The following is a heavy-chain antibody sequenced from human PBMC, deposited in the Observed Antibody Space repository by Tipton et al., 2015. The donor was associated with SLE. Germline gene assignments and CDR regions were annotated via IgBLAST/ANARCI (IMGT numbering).Heavy chain of an antibody. J-gene: IGHJ4*02. CDR1: GGSISSSSYF. D-gene: IGHD6-13*01. V-gene: IGHV4-61*05. CDR3: ARLSMAAAGADY. CDR2: IYYSGST. Sequence: TLSLTCTVSGGSISSSSYFWSWIRQPPGKGLEWIGYIYYSGSTNCNPSLKSRVTISVDTSKNQFSLKLSSVTAADTGVFYCARLSMAAAGADYWGQGTLVTVSS.